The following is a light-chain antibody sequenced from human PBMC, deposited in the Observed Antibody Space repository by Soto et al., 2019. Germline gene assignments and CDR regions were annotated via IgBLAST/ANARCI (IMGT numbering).Light chain of an antibody. V-gene: IGLV4-69*01. CDR2: LSSDGSH. CDR1: SGHSSYA. Sequence: QSVLTQSPSASGSLGASVKLTCTLSSGHSSYAIAWHQQQPEKGPRYLMKLSSDGSHSKGDGIPDRFSGSSSGAERYLTISSLQSEDEADYYCQTWDTGARVVFGGGTKLTVL. CDR3: QTWDTGARVV. J-gene: IGLJ2*01.